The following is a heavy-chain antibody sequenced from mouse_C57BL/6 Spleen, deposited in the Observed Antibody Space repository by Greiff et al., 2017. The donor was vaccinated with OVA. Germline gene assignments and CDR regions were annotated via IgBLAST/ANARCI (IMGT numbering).Heavy chain of an antibody. D-gene: IGHD3-2*02. Sequence: QVQLQQSGAELARPGASVKLSCKASGYTFTSYGISWVKQRTGQGLEWIGELSPRSGNTYYNEKIKGNATLTADNSSSTAYMELRSLTSEDSAVYFCARSGVDCSGYVAYWGQGTLVTVSA. CDR1: GYTFTSYG. CDR3: ARSGVDCSGYVAY. V-gene: IGHV1-81*01. CDR2: LSPRSGNT. J-gene: IGHJ3*01.